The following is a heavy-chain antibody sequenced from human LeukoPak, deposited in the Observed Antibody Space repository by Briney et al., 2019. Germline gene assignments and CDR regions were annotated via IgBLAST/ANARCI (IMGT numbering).Heavy chain of an antibody. CDR1: GGSFSGYY. D-gene: IGHD6-19*01. Sequence: SETLSLTCAVYGGSFSGYYWGWIRQPPGKGLEWIGSIYYSGSTYYNPSLKSRVTISVDTSKNQFSLKLSSVTAADTAVYYCARRAGYTSGWYRANNWFDPWGQGTLVTVSS. CDR2: IYYSGST. V-gene: IGHV4-34*01. CDR3: ARRAGYTSGWYRANNWFDP. J-gene: IGHJ5*02.